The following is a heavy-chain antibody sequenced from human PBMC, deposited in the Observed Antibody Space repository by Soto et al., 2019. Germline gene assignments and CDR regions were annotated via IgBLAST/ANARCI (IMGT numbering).Heavy chain of an antibody. CDR3: ATDQSVAGPTTFCS. V-gene: IGHV3-74*01. J-gene: IGHJ5*02. Sequence: EVQLVESGGGLVQPGGSLRLSCAASGFTFRTYWMHWVRQTPGKGLLWVSRINTDGTNTRYADSVKGRFTISRDNAKNTLFLQMNSLTVEDTAVYFCATDQSVAGPTTFCSWGPGTLVTVSP. CDR1: GFTFRTYW. D-gene: IGHD6-19*01. CDR2: INTDGTNT.